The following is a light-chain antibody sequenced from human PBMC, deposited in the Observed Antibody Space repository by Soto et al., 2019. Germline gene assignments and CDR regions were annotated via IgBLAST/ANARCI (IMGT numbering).Light chain of an antibody. CDR2: WAS. J-gene: IGKJ1*01. V-gene: IGKV4-1*01. Sequence: DIVMTQSPESLAVSLGERATINCKSSQSILYSPNNKNYLAWYQQKPGQPPKLLIYWASTRESGVPDRFSGSGSGTDFTLTISSLQAEDVAVYYCQQYYSTPWTFGQGTKVDI. CDR3: QQYYSTPWT. CDR1: QSILYSPNNKNY.